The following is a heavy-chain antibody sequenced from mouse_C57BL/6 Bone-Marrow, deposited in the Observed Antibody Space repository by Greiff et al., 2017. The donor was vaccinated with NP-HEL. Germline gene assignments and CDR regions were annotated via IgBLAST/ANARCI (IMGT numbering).Heavy chain of an antibody. Sequence: EVQRVESGGGLVQPGGSLSLSCAASGFTFTDYYMSWVRQPPGKALEWLVFIRNKANGYTTEYSASVKGRFTISRDSSQSILSLQMNALRAEDSATYYCAGSIEYDYGDDRFGAMDDWGRGTSVTVSS. CDR2: IRNKANGYTT. V-gene: IGHV7-3*01. J-gene: IGHJ4*01. CDR3: AGSIEYDYGDDRFGAMDD. D-gene: IGHD2-4*01. CDR1: GFTFTDYY.